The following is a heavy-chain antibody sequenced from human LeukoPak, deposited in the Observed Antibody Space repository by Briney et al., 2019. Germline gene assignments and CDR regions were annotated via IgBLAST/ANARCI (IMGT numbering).Heavy chain of an antibody. CDR3: ATVFGSRILNAFDI. Sequence: WASVKVSCKVSGYTLTELSMYWVRQAPGKGLEWMGGFDPEDGETIYAQKFQGRVTMTEDTSTDTAYMELSSLRSEDTAVYYCATVFGSRILNAFDIWGQGTMVTVSS. V-gene: IGHV1-24*01. J-gene: IGHJ3*02. D-gene: IGHD1-26*01. CDR1: GYTLTELS. CDR2: FDPEDGET.